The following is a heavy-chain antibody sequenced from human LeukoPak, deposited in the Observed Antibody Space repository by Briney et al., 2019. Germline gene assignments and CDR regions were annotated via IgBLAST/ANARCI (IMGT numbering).Heavy chain of an antibody. V-gene: IGHV3-74*01. D-gene: IGHD2-15*01. J-gene: IGHJ3*02. CDR3: ARVGIYCSGGSCYNPWAFDI. CDR1: GFTFSSYW. CDR2: INSDGSST. Sequence: GGSLRLSCATSGFTFSSYWMHWVRQAPGKGLVWVSRINSDGSSTSYADSVKGRFTISRDNAKNTLYLQMNSLRAEDTAVYYCARVGIYCSGGSCYNPWAFDIWGQGTMVTVSS.